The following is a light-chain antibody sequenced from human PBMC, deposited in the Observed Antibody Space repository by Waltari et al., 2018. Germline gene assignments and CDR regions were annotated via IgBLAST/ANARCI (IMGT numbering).Light chain of an antibody. J-gene: IGKJ1*01. V-gene: IGKV3-11*01. CDR2: DVY. CDR1: QDISTD. Sequence: EIVLTQSPATLSLSPGDTGTLSCRASQDISTDLAWYQHRPGQPPRLLVYDVYNRAAGIPPRFSGSGSGTDFTLTISNLEPEDLAVYFCQQRSLWPRTFGPGTKVEI. CDR3: QQRSLWPRT.